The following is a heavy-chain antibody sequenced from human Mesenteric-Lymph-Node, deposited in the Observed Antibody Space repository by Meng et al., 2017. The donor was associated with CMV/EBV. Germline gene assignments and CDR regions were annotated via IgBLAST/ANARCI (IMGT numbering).Heavy chain of an antibody. D-gene: IGHD6-13*01. Sequence: SETLSLTCTVSGGSISIYYWSWIRQPPGKGLEWIGYIYYSGSTNYNPSLKSRVTISLDTSKNQFSLKLSSVTAADTAVYYCARPFIAAAPGQGMDVWGQGTTVTVSS. J-gene: IGHJ6*02. V-gene: IGHV4-59*01. CDR3: ARPFIAAAPGQGMDV. CDR2: IYYSGST. CDR1: GGSISIYY.